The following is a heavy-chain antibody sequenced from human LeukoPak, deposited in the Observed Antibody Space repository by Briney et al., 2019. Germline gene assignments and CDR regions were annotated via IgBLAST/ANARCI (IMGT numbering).Heavy chain of an antibody. D-gene: IGHD4/OR15-4a*01. J-gene: IGHJ5*02. Sequence: SEALSLTCTVSGGSITSDYWSWIRQPAGKGLEWIGRIFTSGSSTYNPSLKSRVTMSLDTSKNEFYLELSSVTAADTAIYFCSRGGANDLWGQGTLVTVSS. CDR3: SRGGANDL. CDR2: IFTSGSS. V-gene: IGHV4-4*07. CDR1: GGSITSDY.